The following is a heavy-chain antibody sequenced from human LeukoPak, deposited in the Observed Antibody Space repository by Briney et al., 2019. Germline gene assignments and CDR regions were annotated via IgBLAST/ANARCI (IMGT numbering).Heavy chain of an antibody. CDR2: ISSNGGST. CDR3: ARVYPKAALDY. CDR1: GFTFSSYA. D-gene: IGHD2-2*02. Sequence: PGGSLRLSCAASGFTFSSYAMHWVRQAPGKGLDYVSAISSNGGSTYYANSVKGRFTISRDNSKNTLYLQMGSLRAEDMAVYYCARVYPKAALDYWGQGTLVTVSS. J-gene: IGHJ4*02. V-gene: IGHV3-64*01.